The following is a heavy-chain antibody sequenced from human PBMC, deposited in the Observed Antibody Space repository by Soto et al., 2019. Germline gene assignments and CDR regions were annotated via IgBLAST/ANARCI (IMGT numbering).Heavy chain of an antibody. CDR2: IFYSGST. CDR1: CGSILSYY. J-gene: IGHJ4*02. V-gene: IGHV4-59*01. D-gene: IGHD5-18*01. CDR3: ARGAADTAMVDS. Sequence: SETLSLTCIFSCGSILSYYWTWIRQPPGKGLEWLGYIFYSGSTFYNPSLKSRVTISIHTSKSQFSLQLTSVTAADTAVYYCARGAADTAMVDSWGQGTLVTVSS.